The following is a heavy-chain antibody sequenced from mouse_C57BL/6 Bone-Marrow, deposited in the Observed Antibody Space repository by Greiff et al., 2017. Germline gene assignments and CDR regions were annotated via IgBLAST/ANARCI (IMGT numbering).Heavy chain of an antibody. CDR3: ARWDWDVERDDY. D-gene: IGHD4-1*01. Sequence: EVMLVESGGDLVKPGGSLKLSCAASGFTFSSYGMSWVRQTPDKRLEWVATISSGGSYTYYPDSVKGRFTISRDNAKNTLYLQMSSLKSEDTAMYYCARWDWDVERDDYWGQGTTLTVSS. CDR2: ISSGGSYT. CDR1: GFTFSSYG. V-gene: IGHV5-6*02. J-gene: IGHJ2*01.